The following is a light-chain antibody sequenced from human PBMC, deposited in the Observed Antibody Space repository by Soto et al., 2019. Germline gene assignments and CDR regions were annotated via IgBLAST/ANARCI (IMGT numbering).Light chain of an antibody. CDR3: SAHGGTNPYV. Sequence: QSALTQPPSASGCPGQSVAISCTGTASDIGGYTFVSWYQQHPGKAPKLLIYDVNKRPSGVPDRFSGSKSGNTASLTVSGLQAEDEADYYCSAHGGTNPYVFGTGTKLTAL. CDR1: ASDIGGYTF. V-gene: IGLV2-8*01. J-gene: IGLJ1*01. CDR2: DVN.